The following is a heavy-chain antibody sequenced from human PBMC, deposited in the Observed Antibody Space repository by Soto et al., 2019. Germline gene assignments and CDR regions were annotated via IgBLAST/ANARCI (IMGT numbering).Heavy chain of an antibody. V-gene: IGHV4-59*06. D-gene: IGHD2-21*01. CDR2: IYYSGST. CDR1: GGSISSYY. J-gene: IGHJ6*02. CDR3: AASCVACGGFNYYGMDV. Sequence: PSETLSLTCTVSGGSISSYYWSWIRQPPGKGLEWIGYIYYSGSTYYNPSLKSRVTISVDTSKNQFSLKLSSVTAADTAVYYCAASCVACGGFNYYGMDVWGQGTTVTVSS.